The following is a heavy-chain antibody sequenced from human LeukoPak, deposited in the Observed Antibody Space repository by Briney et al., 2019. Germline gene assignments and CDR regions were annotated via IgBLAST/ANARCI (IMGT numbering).Heavy chain of an antibody. CDR1: GFTSGTSW. Sequence: GGSLRLSCAASGFTSGTSWMSWDRQAPGKGLEWVANINQDGSAQYYVDSVKGRFTISRDNAKSSLYLQMSSLRAEDTAVYYCARSARWGQGTLVTVSS. J-gene: IGHJ4*02. CDR2: INQDGSAQ. V-gene: IGHV3-7*01. CDR3: ARSAR.